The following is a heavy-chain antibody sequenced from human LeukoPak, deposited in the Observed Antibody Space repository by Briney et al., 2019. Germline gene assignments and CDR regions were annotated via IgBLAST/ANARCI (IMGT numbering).Heavy chain of an antibody. J-gene: IGHJ3*02. V-gene: IGHV3-7*01. CDR2: IKQDGSEK. CDR3: ARDIHYYDSSDSDSDI. D-gene: IGHD3-22*01. Sequence: GGSLRLSCAASGFTFSSYWMSWVRQAPGKGPEWVANIKQDGSEKYYVDSVKGRFTISRDNAKNSLYLQMNSLRAEDTAVYYCARDIHYYDSSDSDSDIWGQGTMVTVSS. CDR1: GFTFSSYW.